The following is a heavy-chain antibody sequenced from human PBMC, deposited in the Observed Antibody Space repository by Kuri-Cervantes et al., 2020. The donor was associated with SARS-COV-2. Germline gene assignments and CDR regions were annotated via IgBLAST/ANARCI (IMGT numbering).Heavy chain of an antibody. D-gene: IGHD2-21*01. V-gene: IGHV3-7*01. CDR1: GFTFSSYW. Sequence: GGSLRLSCAASGFTFSSYWMSWVRRAPGKGLEWVANIKQDGSEKYYVDSVKGRFTISRENAKNSLYLQMNSLRAEDTALYYCVKDRQGLGYSGMDVWGPGATGTASS. CDR2: IKQDGSEK. CDR3: VKDRQGLGYSGMDV. J-gene: IGHJ6*01.